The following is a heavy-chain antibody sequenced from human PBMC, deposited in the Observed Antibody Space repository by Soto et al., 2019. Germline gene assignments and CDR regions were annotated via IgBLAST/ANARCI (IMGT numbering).Heavy chain of an antibody. CDR2: ISSSGSTI. V-gene: IGHV3-11*01. CDR3: ARDTIFGVVIYYYYDMDV. D-gene: IGHD3-3*01. CDR1: GFTFSDYY. Sequence: QVQLVESGGGLVKPGGSLRLSCAASGFTFSDYYMSWIRQAPGKGLEWVSYISSSGSTIYYADSVKGRFTISRDNANNSLYLQMNSLRAEDTAVYYCARDTIFGVVIYYYYDMDVWGQGTTVTVSS. J-gene: IGHJ6*02.